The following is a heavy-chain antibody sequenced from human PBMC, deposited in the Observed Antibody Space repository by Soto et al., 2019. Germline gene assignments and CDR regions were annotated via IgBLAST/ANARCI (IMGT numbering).Heavy chain of an antibody. D-gene: IGHD3-3*01. CDR3: ARDLVSGSDFWRAYNGGYFDY. Sequence: RASVKVSCKASGYTFRNYGITWVRQAPGQGLEWMAWISPYNGNTNYAQDLQGRVTMTTDTSTSTAYMELRSLTPEDTAMYYCARDLVSGSDFWRAYNGGYFDYWGQGTLVTVSS. CDR1: GYTFRNYG. J-gene: IGHJ4*02. V-gene: IGHV1-18*01. CDR2: ISPYNGNT.